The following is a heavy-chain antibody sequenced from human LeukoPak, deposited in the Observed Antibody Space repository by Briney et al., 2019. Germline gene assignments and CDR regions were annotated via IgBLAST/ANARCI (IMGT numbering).Heavy chain of an antibody. CDR1: GFTFSSYG. D-gene: IGHD2-2*01. V-gene: IGHV3-30*19. Sequence: GGSLRLSCAASGFTFSSYGMHWVRQAPGKGLEWVAVISYDGSNKYYADSVKGRFTTSRDNSKNTLYLQMNSLRAEDTAVYYCAKGGLKYQLLSRAQYFQHWGQGTLVTVSS. J-gene: IGHJ1*01. CDR2: ISYDGSNK. CDR3: AKGGLKYQLLSRAQYFQH.